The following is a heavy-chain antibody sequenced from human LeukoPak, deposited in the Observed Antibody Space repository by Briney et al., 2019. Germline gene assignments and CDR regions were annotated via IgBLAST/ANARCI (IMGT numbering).Heavy chain of an antibody. CDR3: SSQPAVLDLDC. Sequence: PGGSLRLSCAASGFACYWMTWVRQATGKGLEWVANIKPDGSGKNYVDSVKGRFTISRDNAKNSLYLQMRGLRVEDTAVYYCSSQPAVLDLDCWGQGALVTVSS. J-gene: IGHJ4*02. V-gene: IGHV3-7*01. CDR1: GFACYW. CDR2: IKPDGSGK. D-gene: IGHD2-2*01.